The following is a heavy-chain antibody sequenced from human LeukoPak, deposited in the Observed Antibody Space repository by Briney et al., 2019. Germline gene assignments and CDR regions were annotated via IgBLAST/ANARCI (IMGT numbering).Heavy chain of an antibody. CDR1: GFTFSTYN. D-gene: IGHD3-22*01. CDR2: ISSSRSAI. CDR3: ARATYYYDSSGYYVGLGFDY. Sequence: GGSLRLSCAASGFTFSTYNMNWVRQAPGKGLEWVSYISSSRSAIYYADSVKGRFTISRDNAKNSLYLQMNSLRDEDTAVYYCARATYYYDSSGYYVGLGFDYWGQGTLVTVSS. J-gene: IGHJ4*02. V-gene: IGHV3-48*02.